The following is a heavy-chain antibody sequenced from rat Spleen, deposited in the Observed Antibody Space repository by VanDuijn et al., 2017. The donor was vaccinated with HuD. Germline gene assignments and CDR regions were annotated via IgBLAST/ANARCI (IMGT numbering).Heavy chain of an antibody. Sequence: EVQLVESGGGLVQPGRSLKLSCAASGFTFSDYYMAWVRQAPTKGLEWVATISYDGSSTYYRDSVKGRFIISRDNAKSTLYLQMDSLRSEDTATYYCGKDMNYFSTYPFYLMGAWGQGTSVTVSS. V-gene: IGHV5-7*01. CDR3: GKDMNYFSTYPFYLMGA. J-gene: IGHJ4*01. CDR1: GFTFSDYY. CDR2: ISYDGSST. D-gene: IGHD1-2*01.